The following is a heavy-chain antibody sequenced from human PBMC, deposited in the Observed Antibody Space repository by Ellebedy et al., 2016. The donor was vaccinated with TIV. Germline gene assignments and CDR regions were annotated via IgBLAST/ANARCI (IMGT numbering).Heavy chain of an antibody. J-gene: IGHJ4*02. CDR2: ISAYNGNT. CDR1: GYTFTSYG. D-gene: IGHD6-19*01. V-gene: IGHV1-18*01. CDR3: ARHPLEWLVGPMYFDN. Sequence: ASVKVSCKASGYTFTSYGISWVRQAPGQGLEWMGWISAYNGNTNYAQKLQGRVTMTTDTSTSTVYMELRSLRSDDTAVYNCARHPLEWLVGPMYFDNWGQGTLATVSS.